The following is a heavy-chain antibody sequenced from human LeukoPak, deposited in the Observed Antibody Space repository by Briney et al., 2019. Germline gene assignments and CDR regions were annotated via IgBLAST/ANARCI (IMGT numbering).Heavy chain of an antibody. CDR1: GFTVSSNY. CDR3: ARYIPSCGGNCNDGFDI. CDR2: LYSNGET. J-gene: IGHJ3*02. D-gene: IGHD2-21*01. V-gene: IGHV3-53*01. Sequence: GGSLRLSCAASGFTVSSNYMTWVRQAPGKGLEWVSVLYSNGETYYADSVKGRFTISRDNSKNTLYLQLNTLRAEDTAVYYCARYIPSCGGNCNDGFDIWGQGTMVSVSS.